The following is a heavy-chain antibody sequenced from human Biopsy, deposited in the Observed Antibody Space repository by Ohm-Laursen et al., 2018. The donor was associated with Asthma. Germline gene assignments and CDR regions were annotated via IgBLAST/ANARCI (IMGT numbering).Heavy chain of an antibody. CDR1: GFTFSIYD. CDR3: ARDAPTGGYIDY. Sequence: SLRLSCAASGFTFSIYDIHWVRQAPGKGPEWVSSITSSSSYIFYADSVKGRFTISRDNPRNSLYLQMNSLRAEDTAVYYCARDAPTGGYIDYWGLGTLVTVSS. V-gene: IGHV3-21*01. CDR2: ITSSSSYI. D-gene: IGHD7-27*01. J-gene: IGHJ4*02.